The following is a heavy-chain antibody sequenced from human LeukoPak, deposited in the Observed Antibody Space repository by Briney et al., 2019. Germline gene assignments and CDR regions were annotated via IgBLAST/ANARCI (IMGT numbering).Heavy chain of an antibody. V-gene: IGHV1-18*01. Sequence: GASVKVSCKTSGYTFTSYGISWVRQAPGQGLEWMGWISAYNGNTSYAQKVQGRVTMTTDTSTSTAYMELRSLRSDDTAVYYCARGLQENLAWLTAFSAFDIWGQGTMVTVSS. CDR2: ISAYNGNT. CDR3: ARGLQENLAWLTAFSAFDI. D-gene: IGHD6-19*01. CDR1: GYTFTSYG. J-gene: IGHJ3*02.